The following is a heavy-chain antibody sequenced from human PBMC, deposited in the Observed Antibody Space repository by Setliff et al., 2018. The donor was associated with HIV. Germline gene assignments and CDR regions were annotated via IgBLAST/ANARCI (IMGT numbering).Heavy chain of an antibody. Sequence: ASVKVSCKASGYTFTTYGISWVRQAPGHGLEWMGWISPNFGHTKYAQKFLDRVTMTIDTATSRTYMELRSLRSGDTAVYYCARGGGSFWGRDPTALDLWGHGTMVTVSS. J-gene: IGHJ3*01. V-gene: IGHV1-18*04. CDR1: GYTFTTYG. CDR3: ARGGGSFWGRDPTALDL. CDR2: ISPNFGHT. D-gene: IGHD1-26*01.